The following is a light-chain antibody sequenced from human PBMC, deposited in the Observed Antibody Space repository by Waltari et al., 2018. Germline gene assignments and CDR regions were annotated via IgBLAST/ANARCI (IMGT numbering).Light chain of an antibody. CDR1: QSVLYISHNKNY. Sequence: DFVMTQSPDSLAVSLGERATLNCKSSQSVLYISHNKNYLAWYQQKPGQPPKLLIYWASTRESGVPDRFSGSGSGTDFTLTISSLQAEDVAVYFCQQFYSTPPTFGQGTKLEIK. CDR2: WAS. V-gene: IGKV4-1*01. J-gene: IGKJ1*01. CDR3: QQFYSTPPT.